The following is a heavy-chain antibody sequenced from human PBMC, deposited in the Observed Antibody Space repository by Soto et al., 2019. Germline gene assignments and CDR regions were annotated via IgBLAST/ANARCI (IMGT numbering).Heavy chain of an antibody. CDR2: IKSKADGETI. D-gene: IGHD3-10*01. V-gene: IGHV3-15*05. J-gene: IGHJ6*02. CDR3: GALDGFYFGIDV. Sequence: EVQLVASGGGLVKPGGSLRLSCGASKVTALMSWVRQAPGKGLEWVGRIKSKADGETIDYAEPVQGRFTISRDDSKDMVYLEMNSLKIADTAVYSCGALDGFYFGIDVWGQGTMVTVSS. CDR1: KVTAL.